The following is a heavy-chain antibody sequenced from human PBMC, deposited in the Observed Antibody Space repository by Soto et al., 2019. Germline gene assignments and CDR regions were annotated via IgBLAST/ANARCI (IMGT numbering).Heavy chain of an antibody. J-gene: IGHJ4*02. Sequence: PGGSLRLSCAASGFTFSDYWMNWVRQAPGEGLVWVARINRDGSTTTYADSVKGRFTISRDNAKNSLYLQMNSLRVEDTAVYYCARVYYDYIWGSYPIVYWGQGTLVTVSS. CDR3: ARVYYDYIWGSYPIVY. CDR1: GFTFSDYW. V-gene: IGHV3-74*03. CDR2: INRDGSTT. D-gene: IGHD3-16*01.